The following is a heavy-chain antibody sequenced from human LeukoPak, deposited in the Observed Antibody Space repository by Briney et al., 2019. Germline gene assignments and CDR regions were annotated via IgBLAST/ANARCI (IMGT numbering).Heavy chain of an antibody. CDR3: ARVRYSGSHNWFDP. CDR2: INAISGDT. D-gene: IGHD1-26*01. CDR1: GYTFTGYF. J-gene: IGHJ5*02. Sequence: GASVKVSCKASGYTFTGYFMHWVRQAPGQGLEWMGWINAISGDTNYAQKFRGRVTMTSDTSTSTAYMELRNLRSDDTAVYYCARVRYSGSHNWFDPWGQGTLVTVSS. V-gene: IGHV1-2*02.